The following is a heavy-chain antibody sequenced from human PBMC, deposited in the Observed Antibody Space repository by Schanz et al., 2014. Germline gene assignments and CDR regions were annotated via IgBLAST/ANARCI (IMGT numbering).Heavy chain of an antibody. CDR2: LRRDGSEK. D-gene: IGHD3-3*01. Sequence: QVQLVESGGGVVQPGGSLRLSCVASGFSFSDSAMYWVRQPPGKGLEWVASLRRDGSEKASAASLKGRFTISRDKSKNTLYLQVDSLRSEDTAVYCCTRGEWDLWGQGTLVTVSS. V-gene: IGHV3-30*02. J-gene: IGHJ5*02. CDR1: GFSFSDSA. CDR3: TRGEWDL.